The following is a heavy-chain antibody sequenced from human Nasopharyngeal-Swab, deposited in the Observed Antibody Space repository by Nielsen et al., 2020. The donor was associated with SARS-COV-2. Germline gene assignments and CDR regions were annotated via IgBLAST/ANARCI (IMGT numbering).Heavy chain of an antibody. V-gene: IGHV3-48*02. D-gene: IGHD4-17*01. CDR1: GITFSASA. CDR2: ISIGGRAT. Sequence: GESLKIPCAASGITFSASAMNWVRQAPGKGLQWIAHISIGGRATAYADSVKGRFTISRDDAKNSLFLQMNRLRDEDTALYYCTRGRDYALDYWGQGALVAVS. CDR3: TRGRDYALDY. J-gene: IGHJ4*02.